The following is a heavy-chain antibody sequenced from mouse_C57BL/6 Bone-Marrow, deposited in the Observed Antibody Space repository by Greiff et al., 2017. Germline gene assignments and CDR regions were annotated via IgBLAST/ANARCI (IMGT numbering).Heavy chain of an antibody. J-gene: IGHJ4*01. CDR1: GFTFSDYY. V-gene: IGHV5-16*01. CDR3: AIGYDYDLYYSMDY. CDR2: INYDGSST. D-gene: IGHD2-4*01. Sequence: EVHLVESEGGLVQPGSSMKLSCTASGFTFSDYYMAWVRQVPEKGLEWVANINYDGSSTYYLVSLKSRFIISRDNAKNILYLQMSSLKSDDTATYYCAIGYDYDLYYSMDYWGQGTSVTVSP.